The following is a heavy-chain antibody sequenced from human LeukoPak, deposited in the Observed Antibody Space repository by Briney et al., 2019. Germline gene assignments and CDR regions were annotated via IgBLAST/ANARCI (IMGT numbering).Heavy chain of an antibody. V-gene: IGHV4-39*01. D-gene: IGHD2-15*01. CDR2: IYYIGST. CDR1: VGSISSSSYY. J-gene: IGHJ5*02. Sequence: SETLSLTRTVSVGSISSSSYYWGWIRQPPGKGLEWNGCIYYIGSTHYRTSLKSRVTISVDTSNNQFSLKLSSVTAADTAVYYCAGHIVVVLPLRFDPWGQGTLVTVSS. CDR3: AGHIVVVLPLRFDP.